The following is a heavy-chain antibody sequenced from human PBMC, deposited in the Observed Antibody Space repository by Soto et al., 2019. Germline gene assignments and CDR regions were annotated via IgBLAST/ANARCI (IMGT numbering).Heavy chain of an antibody. CDR3: ARTLWFGEPH. CDR1: GFSLSTTGVG. Sequence: QITLKESGPPLVKPTQTLTLTCSFSGFSLSTTGVGVGWIRQSPGKALEWLAIIYWDNDKRYSPSLKSRVTNTKNASKIDVILTETIMDTVNTRTYYSARTLWFGEPHWGQRARVTVSS. V-gene: IGHV2-5*02. D-gene: IGHD3-10*01. J-gene: IGHJ4*02. CDR2: IYWDNDK.